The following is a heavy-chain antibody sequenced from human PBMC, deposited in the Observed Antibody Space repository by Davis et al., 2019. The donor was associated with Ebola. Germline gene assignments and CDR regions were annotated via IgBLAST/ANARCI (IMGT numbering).Heavy chain of an antibody. CDR3: ARAAGLLFYDY. D-gene: IGHD3-3*01. Sequence: AASVKVSCKASGYTFTGYYMHWVRQAPGQGLEWMGWINPNSGGTNYAQKFQGWVTMTRDTSISTAYMELSRLRSDDTAVYYCARAAGLLFYDYWGQGTLVTVSS. V-gene: IGHV1-2*04. J-gene: IGHJ4*02. CDR1: GYTFTGYY. CDR2: INPNSGGT.